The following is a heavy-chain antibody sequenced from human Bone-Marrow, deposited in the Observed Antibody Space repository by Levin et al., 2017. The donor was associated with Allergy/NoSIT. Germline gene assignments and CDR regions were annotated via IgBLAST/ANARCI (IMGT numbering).Heavy chain of an antibody. Sequence: SQTLSLTCTVSGGSISSYYWSWIRQPPGKGLEWIGHIYYRGTTNYNSNLQSRVTLSVDTSKNQFSLRLSSVTAADTAVYYCARSLGSGTYNKPRRDYYYGMDVWGQGSTVTVSS. V-gene: IGHV4-59*01. J-gene: IGHJ6*02. D-gene: IGHD3-10*01. CDR3: ARSLGSGTYNKPRRDYYYGMDV. CDR2: IYYRGTT. CDR1: GGSISSYY.